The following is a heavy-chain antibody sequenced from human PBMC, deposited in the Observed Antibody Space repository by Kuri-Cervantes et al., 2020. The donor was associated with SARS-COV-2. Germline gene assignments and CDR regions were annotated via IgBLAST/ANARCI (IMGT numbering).Heavy chain of an antibody. V-gene: IGHV1-69*04. CDR3: AREIPSAAGDDC. CDR1: GGTFGSYA. CDR2: IIPILGIA. D-gene: IGHD6-13*01. Sequence: SVKVSCKASGGTFGSYAISWVRQAPGQGLEWMGRIIPILGIANYAQKFQGRVTITADKSTSTAYMELSSLRSEDTAVYYCAREIPSAAGDDCWGQGTLVTVSS. J-gene: IGHJ4*02.